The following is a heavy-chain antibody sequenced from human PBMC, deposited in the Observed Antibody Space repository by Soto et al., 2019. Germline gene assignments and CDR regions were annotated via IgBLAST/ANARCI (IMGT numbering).Heavy chain of an antibody. D-gene: IGHD1-1*01. CDR2: AYYTGTT. CDR1: GGSISVYY. V-gene: IGHV4-59*01. Sequence: SETLSLTCTVSGGSISVYYWSWIRQPPGKGLEWIGYAYYTGTTNYSPSLESRVTMSVDTSKNQFSLNLSPVTAADTAVYYCARASGTSQFDYWGRGTLVTVSS. CDR3: ARASGTSQFDY. J-gene: IGHJ4*02.